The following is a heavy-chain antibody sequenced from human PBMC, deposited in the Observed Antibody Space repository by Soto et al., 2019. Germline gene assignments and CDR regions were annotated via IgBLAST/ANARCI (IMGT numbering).Heavy chain of an antibody. CDR2: IWYDGTKK. Sequence: GGSLRLSCAASGVPFSSHGMHWVRQAPGKGLEWVALIWYDGTKKYYAESVKGRFIISRDNSKNTLYLQMNSLRAEDTAVYYCAKEKGGSFSYNFDYWGQGTLVTVSS. V-gene: IGHV3-33*03. CDR3: AKEKGGSFSYNFDY. J-gene: IGHJ4*02. CDR1: GVPFSSHG. D-gene: IGHD1-26*01.